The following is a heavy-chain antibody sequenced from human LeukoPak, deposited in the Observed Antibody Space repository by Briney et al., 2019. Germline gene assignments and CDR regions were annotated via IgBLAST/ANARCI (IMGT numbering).Heavy chain of an antibody. CDR1: GFTFSSHS. Sequence: GGSLRLSCAASGFTFSSHSMNWVRQAPGKGLEWVSYISSSSSTIYYADSVKGRFTISRDNAKNSLYLQMNSLRAEDTAVYYCASVGGSDYWGQGTLVTVSS. D-gene: IGHD1-26*01. J-gene: IGHJ4*02. V-gene: IGHV3-48*04. CDR3: ASVGGSDY. CDR2: ISSSSSTI.